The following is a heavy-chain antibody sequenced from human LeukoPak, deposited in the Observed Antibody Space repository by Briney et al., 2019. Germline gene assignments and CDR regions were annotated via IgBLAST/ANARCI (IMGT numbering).Heavy chain of an antibody. J-gene: IGHJ4*02. V-gene: IGHV1-2*02. CDR2: INPNSGGT. D-gene: IGHD1-26*01. CDR1: GYTFTGYY. CDR3: ARDLGLVGSYYFDY. Sequence: ASVKVSCKAPGYTFTGYYMHWVRQAPGQGLEWMGWINPNSGGTNYAQKLQGRVTMTRDTSISTAYMELSRLRSDDTAVYYCARDLGLVGSYYFDYWGQGTLVTVSS.